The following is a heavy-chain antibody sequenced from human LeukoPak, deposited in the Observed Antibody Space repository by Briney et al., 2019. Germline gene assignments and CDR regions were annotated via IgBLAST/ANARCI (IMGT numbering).Heavy chain of an antibody. D-gene: IGHD6-19*01. CDR2: ISGDGGST. CDR3: AKDLYSSGWLDYYYYGMDV. V-gene: IGHV3-43*02. CDR1: GFTFDDYA. J-gene: IGHJ6*02. Sequence: GRSLRLSCAASGFTFDDYAMHWVRQAPGKGLEWVSLISGDGGSTYYADSVKGRFTISRDNSKNSLYLQMNSLKTEDTALYYCAKDLYSSGWLDYYYYGMDVWGQGTTVTGPS.